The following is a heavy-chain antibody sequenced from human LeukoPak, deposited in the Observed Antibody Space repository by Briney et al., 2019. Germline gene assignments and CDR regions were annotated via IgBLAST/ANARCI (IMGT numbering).Heavy chain of an antibody. Sequence: PGASPKISCKGSGCGFTSYWIGWVRQLPGKGLEWMGIIYPCDSDTRYSPSFQGQVTISADKSISTAYLQWSSLKASDTAMYYCARPIKRDYYDSSGYFDAFDIWGQGTMVTVSS. CDR2: IYPCDSDT. V-gene: IGHV5-51*01. CDR1: GCGFTSYW. CDR3: ARPIKRDYYDSSGYFDAFDI. D-gene: IGHD3-22*01. J-gene: IGHJ3*02.